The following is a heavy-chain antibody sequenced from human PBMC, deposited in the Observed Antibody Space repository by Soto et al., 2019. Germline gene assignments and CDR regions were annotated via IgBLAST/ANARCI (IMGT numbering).Heavy chain of an antibody. CDR2: IIPIFGTA. J-gene: IGHJ3*02. D-gene: IGHD1-26*01. Sequence: SVKVSCKASGGTFSSYAISWVRQAPGQGLEWMGGIIPIFGTANYAQKFQGRVTITADESTSTAYMELSSLRSEDTAVYYCARAESGIYYPQLGIGPFDIWGQGTMVTVSS. V-gene: IGHV1-69*13. CDR3: ARAESGIYYPQLGIGPFDI. CDR1: GGTFSSYA.